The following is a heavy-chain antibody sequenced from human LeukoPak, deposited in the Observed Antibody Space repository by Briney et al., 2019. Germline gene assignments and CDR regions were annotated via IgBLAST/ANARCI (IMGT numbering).Heavy chain of an antibody. CDR2: IYYSGST. Sequence: PSETLSLTCTVSGGSIRRSSYSWGWIRQPPGKGLEWIGRIYYSGSTYYNPSLKSRVTISVDTSKNQFSLKLSSVTAADTAVYFCGSHVEMTTNYYYNGMDVWGQGTTVTVSS. J-gene: IGHJ6*02. D-gene: IGHD5-24*01. V-gene: IGHV4-39*01. CDR1: GGSIRRSSYS. CDR3: GSHVEMTTNYYYNGMDV.